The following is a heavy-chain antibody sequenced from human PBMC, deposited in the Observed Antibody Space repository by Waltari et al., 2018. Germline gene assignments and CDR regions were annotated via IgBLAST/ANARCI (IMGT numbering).Heavy chain of an antibody. J-gene: IGHJ4*02. V-gene: IGHV3-33*01. CDR2: IWYDGSNK. D-gene: IGHD1-26*01. Sequence: QVQLVESGGGVVQPGRSLRLSCAASGFTFSSYGMHWLRQARGKGLEGVAVIWYDGSNKYYADSVNGRFTISRDNSKNTLYLQMNSLRAEDTAVHYCARDLKRYSGSYPLDYWGQGTLVTVSS. CDR1: GFTFSSYG. CDR3: ARDLKRYSGSYPLDY.